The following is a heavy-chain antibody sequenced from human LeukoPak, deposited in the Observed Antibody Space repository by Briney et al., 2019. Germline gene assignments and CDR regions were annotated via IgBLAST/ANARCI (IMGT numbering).Heavy chain of an antibody. CDR2: MNPNSGNT. CDR3: ARDRGSSRNYYFDY. Sequence: ASVKVSCKASGYTFTSYDINWVRQATGQGLEWMGWMNPNSGNTGYAQKFQGRVTITRNTSISTAYMELSSLRSDDTAVYYCARDRGSSRNYYFDYWGQGTLVTVSS. D-gene: IGHD6-13*01. J-gene: IGHJ4*02. V-gene: IGHV1-8*03. CDR1: GYTFTSYD.